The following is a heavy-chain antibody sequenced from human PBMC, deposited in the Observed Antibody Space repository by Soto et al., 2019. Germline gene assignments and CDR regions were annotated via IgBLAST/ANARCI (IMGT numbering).Heavy chain of an antibody. V-gene: IGHV3-33*01. CDR2: IWYDGSNK. J-gene: IGHJ6*02. CDR3: ARERLAVAGPNPTENGMDV. CDR1: GFTFSSYG. Sequence: GGSLRLSCAASGFTFSSYGMHWVRQAPGKGLEWVAVIWYDGSNKYYADSVKGRFTISRDNSKNTLYLQMNSLRAEDTAVYYCARERLAVAGPNPTENGMDVWGQGTTVTVSS. D-gene: IGHD6-19*01.